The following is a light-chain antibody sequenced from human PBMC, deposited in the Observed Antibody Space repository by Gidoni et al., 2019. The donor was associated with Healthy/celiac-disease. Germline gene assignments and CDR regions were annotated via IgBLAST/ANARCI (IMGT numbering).Light chain of an antibody. CDR2: DAS. Sequence: DIQMTQSPSTLSASVGDRVTIPCRASQSISSWLAWYQQKPGKAPKLLIYDASSLESGVPSRFSGSGSGTEFTLTISSLQPDDVATYYCQQYNSYSAFGQGTKLEIK. CDR1: QSISSW. J-gene: IGKJ2*01. V-gene: IGKV1-5*01. CDR3: QQYNSYSA.